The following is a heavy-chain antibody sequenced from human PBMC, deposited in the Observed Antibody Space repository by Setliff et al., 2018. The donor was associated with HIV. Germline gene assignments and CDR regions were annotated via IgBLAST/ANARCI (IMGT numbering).Heavy chain of an antibody. J-gene: IGHJ4*02. Sequence: SETLSLTCAVSGYSISSTYYWGWIRQPPGMGLDWIGSIHHSGTTYYNPSLKSRVTISVDTTTNQVSLQVNSVTAVDTAVYYCARVPHRVVGTTTLLYHFDYWGLGTLVTVSS. CDR2: IHHSGTT. V-gene: IGHV4-38-2*01. CDR3: ARVPHRVVGTTTLLYHFDY. D-gene: IGHD1-26*01. CDR1: GYSISSTYY.